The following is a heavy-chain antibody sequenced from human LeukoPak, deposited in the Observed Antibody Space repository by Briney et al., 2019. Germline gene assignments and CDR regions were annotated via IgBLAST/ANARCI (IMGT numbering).Heavy chain of an antibody. CDR3: AREPVAGTLIRRTDAFDI. CDR1: GFTFSSYW. CDR2: IKRDGSKE. J-gene: IGHJ3*02. Sequence: GGSLRLSCAASGFTFSSYWMTWVRQAPGKGLEWVANIKRDGSKENYVDSVKGRFTISRDNAENSLFLQMNSLRAEDTAVYYCAREPVAGTLIRRTDAFDIWGQGTMVTVSS. D-gene: IGHD6-19*01. V-gene: IGHV3-7*01.